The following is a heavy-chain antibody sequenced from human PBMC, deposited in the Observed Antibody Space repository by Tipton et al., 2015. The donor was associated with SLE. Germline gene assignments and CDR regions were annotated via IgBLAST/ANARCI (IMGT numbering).Heavy chain of an antibody. D-gene: IGHD1-14*01. CDR2: VHSSDYF. Sequence: LRLSCTVSGGSISGQYWSWIRQPPGKGLEYIGYVHSSDYFDYNPSLKSRVTLSLDTSKNQFSLKVTSVTAADTAVYFCAYERTQTPWYFDSWGQGKMVTVSS. CDR3: AYERTQTPWYFDS. J-gene: IGHJ4*02. V-gene: IGHV4-59*11. CDR1: GGSISGQY.